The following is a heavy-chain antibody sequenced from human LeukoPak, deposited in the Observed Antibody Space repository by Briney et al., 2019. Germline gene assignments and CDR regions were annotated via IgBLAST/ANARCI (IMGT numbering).Heavy chain of an antibody. V-gene: IGHV4-61*01. D-gene: IGHD1-1*01. CDR1: GGSVSSGSYY. Sequence: TSETLSLTCTVSGGSVSSGSYYWSWIRQPPGKGLEWIGYIYYSGSTNYNPSLKSRVTISVDTSKNQFSLKLSSVTAADTAVYYCARAAFGRTTGTTFDYWGQGTLVTVSS. CDR3: ARAAFGRTTGTTFDY. CDR2: IYYSGST. J-gene: IGHJ4*02.